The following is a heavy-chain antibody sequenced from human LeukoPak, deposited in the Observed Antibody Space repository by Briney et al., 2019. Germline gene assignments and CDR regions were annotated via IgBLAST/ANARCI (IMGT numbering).Heavy chain of an antibody. CDR1: GFTFSSYA. D-gene: IGHD2-8*01. J-gene: IGHJ4*02. CDR2: ISGSGGST. V-gene: IGHV3-23*01. Sequence: GGSLRLSCAASGFTFSSYAMSWVRQAPGKGLEWVSAISGSGGSTYYADSVKGRFTISRDNSKNTLYLQMNSLRAEDTAVYYCAKISGGYCTNGVCYTFDYWGQGTLVTVSS. CDR3: AKISGGYCTNGVCYTFDY.